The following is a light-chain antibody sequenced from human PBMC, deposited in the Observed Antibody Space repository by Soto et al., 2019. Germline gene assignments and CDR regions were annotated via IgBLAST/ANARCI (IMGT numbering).Light chain of an antibody. CDR1: QGISNY. CDR3: KKYDSAPIT. Sequence: DIQITPSPSSLSASVGDRVTLPFRASQGISNYLAWYQQTPGKVHKLLVYSAYTLQSGVQSRFSGRGSGTDFTLTIRSLQPEDVATYYCKKYDSAPITFGQGTRLEIK. J-gene: IGKJ5*01. V-gene: IGKV1-27*01. CDR2: SAY.